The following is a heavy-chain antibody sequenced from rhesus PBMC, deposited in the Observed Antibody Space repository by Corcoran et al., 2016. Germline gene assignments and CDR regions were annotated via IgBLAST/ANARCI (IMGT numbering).Heavy chain of an antibody. D-gene: IGHD6-13*01. J-gene: IGHJ4*01. Sequence: EVQLVESGGGLAKPGGSLRLSCAASGFTFSSYWLNWVRQSPGKGRDWISAINSGGGSTYYADSVKCRFTISRDNSKNTLSLQMNSLRAEDTAVYYCARGGAAGRDWGQGVLVTVSS. CDR3: ARGGAAGRD. V-gene: IGHV3S42*01. CDR2: INSGGGST. CDR1: GFTFSSYW.